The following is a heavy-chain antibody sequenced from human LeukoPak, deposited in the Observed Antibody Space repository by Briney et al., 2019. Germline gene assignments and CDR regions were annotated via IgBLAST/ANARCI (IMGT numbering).Heavy chain of an antibody. J-gene: IGHJ5*02. CDR1: GGSISSSSYY. CDR3: AVGRLWFGELLSGANWFDP. CDR2: IYYSGST. Sequence: SETLSLTCTVPGGSISSSSYYWGWIRQPPGKGLEWIGSIYYSGSTYYNPSLKSRVTISADTSKNQFSLKLSSVTAADTAVYYCAVGRLWFGELLSGANWFDPWGQGTLVTVSS. D-gene: IGHD3-10*01. V-gene: IGHV4-39*01.